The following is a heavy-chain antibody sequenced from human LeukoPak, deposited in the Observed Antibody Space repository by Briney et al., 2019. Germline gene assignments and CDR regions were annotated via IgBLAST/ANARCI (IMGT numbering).Heavy chain of an antibody. CDR3: ARLQFGGSSSRYYYFYMEV. J-gene: IGHJ6*03. Sequence: GASVKVCCQASGYSFIKYGISGVRQAPGQGLEWMGWIAIYNGDRNYAQKYQGRVTMTTDTSTSTAYMELRSLRSDDTVAYYCARLQFGGSSSRYYYFYMEVGGKATTVTVSS. D-gene: IGHD6-6*01. CDR1: GYSFIKYG. V-gene: IGHV1-18*01. CDR2: IAIYNGDR.